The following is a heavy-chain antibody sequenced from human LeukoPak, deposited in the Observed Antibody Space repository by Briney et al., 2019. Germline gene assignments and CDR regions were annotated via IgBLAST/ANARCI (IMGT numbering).Heavy chain of an antibody. D-gene: IGHD3-9*01. CDR3: ARVRHYDILTGYLDY. CDR2: IRFDGSNK. CDR1: GFNFIMYG. V-gene: IGHV3-30*02. Sequence: PGGSLRLSCAASGFNFIMYGMHWVRQVPGKGLEWVAFIRFDGSNKYYADSVRGRFTISRDNSKNTLYLQMNSLRPEDTAVYYCARVRHYDILTGYLDYWGQGTLVTVSS. J-gene: IGHJ4*02.